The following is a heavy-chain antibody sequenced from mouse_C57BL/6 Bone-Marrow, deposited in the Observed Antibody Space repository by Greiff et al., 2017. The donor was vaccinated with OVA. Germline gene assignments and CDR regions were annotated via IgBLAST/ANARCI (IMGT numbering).Heavy chain of an antibody. Sequence: VQLQQSGAELARPGASVKLSCKASGYTFTSYGISWVKQRTGQGLEWIGEIYPRSGNTYYNEKFKGKATLTADKSSSTAYMELRSLTSEDSAVYFCARGAYHYGSSPPWFAYWGQGTLVTVSA. V-gene: IGHV1-81*01. J-gene: IGHJ3*01. CDR2: IYPRSGNT. CDR3: ARGAYHYGSSPPWFAY. D-gene: IGHD1-1*01. CDR1: GYTFTSYG.